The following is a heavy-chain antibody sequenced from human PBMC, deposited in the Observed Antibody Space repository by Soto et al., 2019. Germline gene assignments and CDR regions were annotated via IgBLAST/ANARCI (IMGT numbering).Heavy chain of an antibody. CDR2: ILPIFGAA. J-gene: IGHJ5*01. V-gene: IGHV1-69*06. D-gene: IGHD4-17*01. CDR3: AREIMTSWFAS. CDR1: GCTFGTNA. Sequence: QVQLVQSGAEVKKPGSAIKVSCKTFGCTFGTNAISWVRQAPGQGPEGMGGILPIFGAASYAQRIKGRLSMNADKSTNTAYLELSELRSEATATDYCAREIMTSWFASWGQGTLVTISS.